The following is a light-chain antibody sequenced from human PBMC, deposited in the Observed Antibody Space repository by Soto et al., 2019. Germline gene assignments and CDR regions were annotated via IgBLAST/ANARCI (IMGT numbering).Light chain of an antibody. Sequence: EIVLTQSPATLSLSPGERATLSCRASQSVNSYLAWYQQKPGQAPRLLIYDASNRATGTPARFSGSGSGTDFTLTISSLEPEDFAVYYCQQRSNWPPGFGGGTKVEIK. J-gene: IGKJ4*01. V-gene: IGKV3-11*01. CDR3: QQRSNWPPG. CDR2: DAS. CDR1: QSVNSY.